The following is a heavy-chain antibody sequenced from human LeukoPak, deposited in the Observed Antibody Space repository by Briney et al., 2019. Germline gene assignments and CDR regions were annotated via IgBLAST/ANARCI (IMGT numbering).Heavy chain of an antibody. CDR3: AKGRRTGDYDFWSGPIGGFDP. J-gene: IGHJ5*02. CDR1: GFTFDDYA. D-gene: IGHD3-3*01. CDR2: ISWNSGSI. Sequence: PGGSLRLSCAASGFTFDDYAMHWVRQAPGKGLEWVSGISWNSGSIGYADSVKGRFTISRDNAKNSLYLQMNSLRAEDMALYYCAKGRRTGDYDFWSGPIGGFDPWGQGTLVTVSS. V-gene: IGHV3-9*03.